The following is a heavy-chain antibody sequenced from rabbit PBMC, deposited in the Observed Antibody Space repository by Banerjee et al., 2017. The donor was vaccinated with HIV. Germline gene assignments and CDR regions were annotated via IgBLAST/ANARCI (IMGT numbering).Heavy chain of an antibody. CDR2: IGTGDGDT. Sequence: QSLEESGGDLVQPEGSLTLTCTASGFSFSSSYYMCWVRQAPGKGLEWIGCIGTGDGDTYYASWVNGRFTISSDNAQNTVDLHMNSLTAADTATYFCARRADYAGGGNFNLWGPGTLVTVS. D-gene: IGHD4-2*01. CDR3: ARRADYAGGGNFNL. J-gene: IGHJ4*01. CDR1: GFSFSSSYY. V-gene: IGHV1S40*01.